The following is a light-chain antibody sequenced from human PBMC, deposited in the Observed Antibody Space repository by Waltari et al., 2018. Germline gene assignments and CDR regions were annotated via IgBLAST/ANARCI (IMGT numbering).Light chain of an antibody. CDR3: CSFTSRSTWV. V-gene: IGLV2-14*01. CDR2: DVS. J-gene: IGLJ3*02. CDR1: SSDVGGYNY. Sequence: QPALTQPASVSGSPGQSITISCTGTSSDVGGYNYVSWYQQHPGKVPKLLIFDVSNRPSGVSNRFSGSKSGHTASLTISGLQAEDESDYYCCSFTSRSTWVFGGGTKLTVL.